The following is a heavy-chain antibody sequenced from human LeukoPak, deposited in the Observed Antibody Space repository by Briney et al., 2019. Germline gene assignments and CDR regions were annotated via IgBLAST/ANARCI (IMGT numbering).Heavy chain of an antibody. V-gene: IGHV1-18*01. CDR2: SSAYNDNT. Sequence: ASVKVSCKASGYTFSSYSISWVRQAPGQGLEWMGWSSAYNDNTIYAQKVKGRVTMTTDTSTRTAYMELRSLKSDDTAVYYCARASYCSDGSCYSDYWGQGTLVTVSP. CDR1: GYTFSSYS. CDR3: ARASYCSDGSCYSDY. J-gene: IGHJ4*02. D-gene: IGHD2-15*01.